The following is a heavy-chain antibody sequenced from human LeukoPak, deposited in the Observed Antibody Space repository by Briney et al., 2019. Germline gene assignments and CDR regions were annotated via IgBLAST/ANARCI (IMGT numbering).Heavy chain of an antibody. CDR3: ARGGNDFWSGYPKPYYFDY. V-gene: IGHV1-18*01. Sequence: ASVKVSCKASGYTFTSYGISWVRQAPGQGLEWMGWISACNGNTNYAQKLQGRVTMTTDTSTSTAYMELRSLRSDDTAVYYYARGGNDFWSGYPKPYYFDYWGQGTLVTVSS. CDR2: ISACNGNT. J-gene: IGHJ4*02. CDR1: GYTFTSYG. D-gene: IGHD3-3*01.